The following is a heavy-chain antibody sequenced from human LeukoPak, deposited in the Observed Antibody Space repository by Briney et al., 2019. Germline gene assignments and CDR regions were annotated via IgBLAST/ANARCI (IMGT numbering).Heavy chain of an antibody. D-gene: IGHD4-17*01. Sequence: ASVKVSCKASGYTFSSYYMHWVRQAPGQGLEWMGIINPTGGSTSYAQKFQGRVTMTRDTSTSTVYMELSSLRSEDTAVYYCARIDYVVNFDYWGQGTLVTVSS. CDR3: ARIDYVVNFDY. CDR1: GYTFSSYY. V-gene: IGHV1-46*01. J-gene: IGHJ4*02. CDR2: INPTGGST.